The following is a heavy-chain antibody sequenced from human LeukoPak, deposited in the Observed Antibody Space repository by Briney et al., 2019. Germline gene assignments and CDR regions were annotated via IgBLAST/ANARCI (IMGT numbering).Heavy chain of an antibody. CDR2: ISSDGSRK. J-gene: IGHJ4*02. CDR3: ARDRAWNYFDS. D-gene: IGHD3-3*01. Sequence: GGSLRLSCVVSGLRFRNYGMHWVRQAPGKGLEWVAIISSDGSRKYYAYSVEGRFTISRDNSKNTLYLQMDSLRPEDTAVYYCARDRAWNYFDSWGQGTLVTVSS. V-gene: IGHV3-30*02. CDR1: GLRFRNYG.